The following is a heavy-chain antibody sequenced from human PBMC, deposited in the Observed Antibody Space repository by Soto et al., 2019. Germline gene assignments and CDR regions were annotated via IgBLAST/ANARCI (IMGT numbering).Heavy chain of an antibody. Sequence: GASVKVSCKAAGYTFTGYYMHWVRQAPGQRLEGMGWINAGNGNTKYSQKFQGRVTITRDTSASTAYMELSSLRSEDTAVYYCARAVAVAADFDYWGQGTLVTVSS. CDR1: GYTFTGYY. CDR3: ARAVAVAADFDY. V-gene: IGHV1-3*01. J-gene: IGHJ4*02. D-gene: IGHD6-19*01. CDR2: INAGNGNT.